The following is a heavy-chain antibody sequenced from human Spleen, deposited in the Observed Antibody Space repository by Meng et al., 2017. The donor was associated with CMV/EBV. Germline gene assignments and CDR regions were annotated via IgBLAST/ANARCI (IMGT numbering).Heavy chain of an antibody. D-gene: IGHD2-2*01. CDR1: GFTFSSYW. CDR3: AKALLGYCSSFSCRGYYGMDG. CDR2: IKQDGSEK. V-gene: IGHV3-7*01. Sequence: GGSLRLSCAASGFTFSSYWMSWVRQAPGKGLEWVANIKQDGSEKYYVDSVKGRFTISRDNSEDTLFLQMSSLRPEDTAVYYCAKALLGYCSSFSCRGYYGMDGWGQGATVTVSS. J-gene: IGHJ6*02.